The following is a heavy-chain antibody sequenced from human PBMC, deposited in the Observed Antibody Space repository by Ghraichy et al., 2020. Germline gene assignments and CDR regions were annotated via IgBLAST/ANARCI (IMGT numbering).Heavy chain of an antibody. D-gene: IGHD4-17*01. V-gene: IGHV3-7*01. CDR3: ARDPYGDHKYGGTDY. CDR2: IKSDGSDV. CDR1: GFTFSRHW. Sequence: GGSLRLSCAASGFTFSRHWMSWVRQAPGKGLEWVASIKSDGSDVFYVDSVKGRFTITRDNAKNSVSLEMNSLRVEDTAVYYCARDPYGDHKYGGTDYWGQGTLVSVSS. J-gene: IGHJ4*02.